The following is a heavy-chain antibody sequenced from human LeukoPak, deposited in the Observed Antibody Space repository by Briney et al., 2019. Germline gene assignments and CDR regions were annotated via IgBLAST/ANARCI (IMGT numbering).Heavy chain of an antibody. J-gene: IGHJ4*02. CDR3: ARDPGAYSSSPPFDY. D-gene: IGHD6-6*01. V-gene: IGHV1-46*01. CDR2: INPSGGST. Sequence: ASVTVSCKASGYTFTSYYMHWVRQAPGQGLEWMGIINPSGGSTSYAQKFQGRVTMTRDTSTSTAYMELSSLRSEDTAVYYCARDPGAYSSSPPFDYWGQGTLVTVSS. CDR1: GYTFTSYY.